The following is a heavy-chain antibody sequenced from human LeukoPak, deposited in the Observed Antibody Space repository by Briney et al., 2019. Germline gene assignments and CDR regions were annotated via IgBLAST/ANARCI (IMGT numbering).Heavy chain of an antibody. J-gene: IGHJ4*02. D-gene: IGHD3-10*01. V-gene: IGHV1-18*01. CDR3: ARDADGSGTLLDY. CDR2: INADNGNT. Sequence: GASVTVSCKASGYTFTSYGISWVRQAPGQGLEWMGWINADNGNTRYAQKLQGRVTMTTDTSTTTAYLDLRSLRSDDTAVYYCARDADGSGTLLDYWGQGTLVTVSS. CDR1: GYTFTSYG.